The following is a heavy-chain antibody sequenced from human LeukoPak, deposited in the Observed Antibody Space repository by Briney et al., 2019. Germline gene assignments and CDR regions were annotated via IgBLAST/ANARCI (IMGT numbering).Heavy chain of an antibody. J-gene: IGHJ4*02. D-gene: IGHD6-19*01. Sequence: TLSLTCAVCGGSFSGYFCRWIRQPPGKGLECIGQIYHSEGTNYNPPLKSRVTISVDTSKNHFSLKLSSVTAADTAVYYCARHTLSSYGGWYAFDSWGQGTLVTVSS. CDR2: IYHSEGT. CDR1: GGSFSGYF. V-gene: IGHV4-34*01. CDR3: ARHTLSSYGGWYAFDS.